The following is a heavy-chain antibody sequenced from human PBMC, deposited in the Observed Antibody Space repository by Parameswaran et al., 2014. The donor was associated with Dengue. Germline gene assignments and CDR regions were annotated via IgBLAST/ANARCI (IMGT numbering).Heavy chain of an antibody. Sequence: SVKVSCKASGGNFSRYAISWVRQAPGQGLEWLGGIVPMLDIADYAQKFKGRVTITADKSTSTAYMELSSLRSEDTAVYYCARPTEGYSDYGGFFDYWSLGTLVTVSS. J-gene: IGHJ4*02. D-gene: IGHD5-12*01. V-gene: IGHV1-69*10. CDR1: GGNFSRYA. CDR3: ARPTEGYSDYGGFFDY. CDR2: IVPMLDIA.